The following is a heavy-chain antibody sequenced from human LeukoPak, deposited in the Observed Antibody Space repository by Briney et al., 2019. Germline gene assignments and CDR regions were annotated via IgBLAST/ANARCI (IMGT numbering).Heavy chain of an antibody. Sequence: GESLKISCKGSGYSFTSYWIGWVRQMPGKGLEWMGIIYPGDSDTRYSPSFQGQVTISADKSISTAYLQRSSLKASDTAMYYCARTNNSGWYYFDYWGQGTLVTVSS. D-gene: IGHD6-19*01. CDR2: IYPGDSDT. CDR3: ARTNNSGWYYFDY. V-gene: IGHV5-51*01. J-gene: IGHJ4*02. CDR1: GYSFTSYW.